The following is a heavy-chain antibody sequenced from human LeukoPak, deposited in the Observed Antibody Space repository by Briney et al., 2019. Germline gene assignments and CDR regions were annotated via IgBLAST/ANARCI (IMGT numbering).Heavy chain of an antibody. J-gene: IGHJ3*02. V-gene: IGHV4-39*07. CDR2: IYYSGST. CDR1: GDSISSYF. D-gene: IGHD2-15*01. CDR3: ARVGSRLGRAFDI. Sequence: SETLSLTCTVSGDSISSYFWIWIRQPPGKGLEWIGSIYYSGSTYYNPSLKSRVTISVDTSKNQFSLKLSSVTAADTAVYYCARVGSRLGRAFDIWGQGTMVTVSS.